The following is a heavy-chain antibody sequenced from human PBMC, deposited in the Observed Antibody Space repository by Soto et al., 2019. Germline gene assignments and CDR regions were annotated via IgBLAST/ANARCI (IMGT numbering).Heavy chain of an antibody. D-gene: IGHD3-22*01. CDR2: ISAYNGNT. J-gene: IGHJ3*02. V-gene: IGHV1-18*04. CDR3: ARDMSTHYYDKSDAFGI. Sequence: ASVKVSCKASGYTFTSYGISWVRQAPGQGLEWMGWISAYNGNTNYAQKLQGRVTMTTDTSTSTAYMELRSLRSDDTAVYYCARDMSTHYYDKSDAFGIWGQGTMVTVSS. CDR1: GYTFTSYG.